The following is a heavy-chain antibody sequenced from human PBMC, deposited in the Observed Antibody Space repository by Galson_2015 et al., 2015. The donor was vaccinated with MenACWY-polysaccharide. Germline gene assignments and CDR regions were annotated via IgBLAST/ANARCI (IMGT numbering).Heavy chain of an antibody. Sequence: CAISGDSVSSDSVAWNWVRQSPSRGLEWLGRTFYESTWSNNYAESVKSRITINPDTSKNQVSLQLSSVSPEDTAVYYCVRQHHKWQPTAPDAFDIWGQGTIVTVSS. J-gene: IGHJ3*02. CDR2: TFYESTWSN. CDR1: GDSVSSDSVA. D-gene: IGHD1-26*01. V-gene: IGHV6-1*01. CDR3: VRQHHKWQPTAPDAFDI.